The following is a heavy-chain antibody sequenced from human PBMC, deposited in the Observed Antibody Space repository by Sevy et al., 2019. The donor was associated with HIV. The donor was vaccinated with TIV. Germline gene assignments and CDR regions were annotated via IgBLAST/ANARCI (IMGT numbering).Heavy chain of an antibody. Sequence: GGCLRLSCAASGFTFDDYAMHWVRQAPGKGLEWVSGISWNSGSIGYADSVKGRFTISRDNAKNSLYLQMNSLRAEDTALYYCAKDITRSGWYGMDVWGQGTTVTVSS. CDR3: AKDITRSGWYGMDV. J-gene: IGHJ6*02. D-gene: IGHD6-19*01. CDR2: ISWNSGSI. CDR1: GFTFDDYA. V-gene: IGHV3-9*01.